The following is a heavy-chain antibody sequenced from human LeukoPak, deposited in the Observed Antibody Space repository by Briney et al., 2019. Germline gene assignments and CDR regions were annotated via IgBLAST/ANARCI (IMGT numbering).Heavy chain of an antibody. CDR3: ARVSGSRNPHSNYYYYYMDV. J-gene: IGHJ6*03. Sequence: VASVKVSCKVYGYTFTEYAISWVRQAPGQGLEWMGWINGYNANAKYEQKFQGRVTMTTDTSTSTAYMEVRSLRSDDTAVYYCARVSGSRNPHSNYYYYYMDVWGEGTTVVVSS. D-gene: IGHD3-10*01. CDR2: INGYNANA. V-gene: IGHV1-18*01. CDR1: GYTFTEYA.